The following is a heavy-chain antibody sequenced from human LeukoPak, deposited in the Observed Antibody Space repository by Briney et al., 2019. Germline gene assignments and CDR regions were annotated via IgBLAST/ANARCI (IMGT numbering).Heavy chain of an antibody. V-gene: IGHV1-69*05. Sequence: GASVKVSCKASGGTFSSYAISWVRQAPGQGLEWMGGIIPIFGTANYAQKFQGRVTITTDESTSTAYMELSSLRSEDTAVYYCARDKLPWVQAPLPALGPYYSDYWGQGTLVTVSS. D-gene: IGHD1-1*01. J-gene: IGHJ4*02. CDR1: GGTFSSYA. CDR3: ARDKLPWVQAPLPALGPYYSDY. CDR2: IIPIFGTA.